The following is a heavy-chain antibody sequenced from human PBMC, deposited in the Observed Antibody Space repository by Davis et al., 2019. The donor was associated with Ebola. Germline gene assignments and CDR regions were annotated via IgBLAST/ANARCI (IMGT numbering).Heavy chain of an antibody. CDR2: INPSGGST. J-gene: IGHJ4*02. V-gene: IGHV1-46*01. D-gene: IGHD3-3*01. Sequence: ASVKVSCKTSGYRFTSYYIAWVRQAPGQGLEWMGIINPSGGSTTYAQKFQDRVTMTRDTSTSTVYMELSSLSSEDTAVYYCARGLAEYERYNDFWGGSSPDYWGQGTLVTVSS. CDR1: GYRFTSYY. CDR3: ARGLAEYERYNDFWGGSSPDY.